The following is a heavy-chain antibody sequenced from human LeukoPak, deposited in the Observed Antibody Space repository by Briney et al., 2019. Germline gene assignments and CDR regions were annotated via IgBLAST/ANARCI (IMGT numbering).Heavy chain of an antibody. CDR1: GYSISSGYY. V-gene: IGHV4-38-2*02. J-gene: IGHJ5*02. Sequence: SETLSLTCTVSGYSISSGYYWGWIRQPPGKGLEWIGSIYHSGSTYYNPSLKSRVTTSVDTSKNQFSLKLGSVNAADPAVYYCATPPNSSGVSCYPPPPEGNWFPPWGQGTLVTVSS. CDR2: IYHSGST. CDR3: ATPPNSSGVSCYPPPPEGNWFPP. D-gene: IGHD2-15*01.